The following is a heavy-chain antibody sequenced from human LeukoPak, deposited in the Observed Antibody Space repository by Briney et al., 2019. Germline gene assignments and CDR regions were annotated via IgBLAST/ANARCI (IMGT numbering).Heavy chain of an antibody. V-gene: IGHV3-21*01. D-gene: IGHD3-22*01. CDR2: ISSSSSYI. J-gene: IGHJ6*03. CDR3: ARDDSDYYDSSGFYYYYYMDV. CDR1: GFTFSSYS. Sequence: GGSLRLSCAASGFTFSSYSMNWVRQAPGKGLEWVSSISSSSSYIYYADSVKGRFTISRDNAKNSLYLQMNSLRAEDTAVYYCARDDSDYYDSSGFYYYYYMDVWGKGTTVTVSS.